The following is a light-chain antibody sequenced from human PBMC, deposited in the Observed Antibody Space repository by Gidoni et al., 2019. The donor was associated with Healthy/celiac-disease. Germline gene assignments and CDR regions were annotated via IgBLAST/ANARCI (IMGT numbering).Light chain of an antibody. V-gene: IGKV1-33*01. Sequence: DIPMTHSPSSLSASVGDRVTSTCQASQDISNYLNWYQQKPGKAPKLLIYDASNLETGVPSRFSGSGSGTDFTFTISSLQPEDIATYYCQQYDNHPLTFXGXTKVEIK. CDR1: QDISNY. CDR2: DAS. J-gene: IGKJ4*01. CDR3: QQYDNHPLT.